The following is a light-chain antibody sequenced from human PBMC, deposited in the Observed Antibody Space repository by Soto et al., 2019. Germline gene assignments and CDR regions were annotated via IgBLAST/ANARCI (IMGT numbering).Light chain of an antibody. CDR3: QQSYSTPIT. CDR2: PAS. Sequence: DIQMTQSPSSLSASVGDRVTITCRASQSITTFLNWYQQKPGEAPKLLIYPASTLQSGVPSRFSGSGSGTDLTLTISSLQPGDFATYYCQQSYSTPITFGPGTNVGIK. CDR1: QSITTF. V-gene: IGKV1-39*01. J-gene: IGKJ3*01.